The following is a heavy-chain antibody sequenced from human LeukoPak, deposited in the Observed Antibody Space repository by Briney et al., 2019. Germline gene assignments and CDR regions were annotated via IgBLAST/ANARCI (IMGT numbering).Heavy chain of an antibody. V-gene: IGHV4-30-4*01. CDR3: ATGDHYYYYGMDV. Sequence: SQTLSLTCTVSGGSISSGDYYWSWIRQPPGKGLGWIGYIYYSGSTYYNPSLKSRVTISVDTSKNQFSLKLSSVTAADTAVYYCATGDHYYYYGMDVWGQGTTVTVSS. J-gene: IGHJ6*02. CDR1: GGSISSGDYY. CDR2: IYYSGST. D-gene: IGHD1-14*01.